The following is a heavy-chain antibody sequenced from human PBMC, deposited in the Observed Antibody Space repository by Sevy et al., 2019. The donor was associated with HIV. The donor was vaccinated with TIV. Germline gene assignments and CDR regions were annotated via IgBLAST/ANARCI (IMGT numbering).Heavy chain of an antibody. D-gene: IGHD7-27*01. Sequence: SETLPLTCVVSGYSISSGYWWDWFRRPPGKGLEWIGAIHYTGTTQYTPSLNRRVTVSADTSKNQFSLRLSSMTAADTAVYYCASHDWGREDYWGQGTLVTVSS. CDR2: IHYTGTT. V-gene: IGHV4-38-2*01. CDR3: ASHDWGREDY. CDR1: GYSISSGYW. J-gene: IGHJ4*02.